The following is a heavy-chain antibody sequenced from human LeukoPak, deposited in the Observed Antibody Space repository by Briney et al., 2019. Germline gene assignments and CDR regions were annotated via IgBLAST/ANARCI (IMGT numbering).Heavy chain of an antibody. CDR1: GGSISSSSYY. CDR3: ARQAICGVVIDWFDP. V-gene: IGHV4-39*01. CDR2: IYYSGST. J-gene: IGHJ5*02. D-gene: IGHD3-3*01. Sequence: SETLSLTCTVSGGSISSSSYYWGWIRQPPGKGLEWIGSIYYSGSTYYNPSLKSRVTISVDTSKNQFSLKLSSVTAADTAVYYCARQAICGVVIDWFDPWGQGTLVTVSS.